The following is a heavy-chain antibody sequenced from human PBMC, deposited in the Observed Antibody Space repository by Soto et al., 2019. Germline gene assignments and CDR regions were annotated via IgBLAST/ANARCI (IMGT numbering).Heavy chain of an antibody. CDR3: VRCSSTNCHLGSDY. Sequence: QVQLVESGGGVVQPGTSLKLSCAASGFTFSSYAMHWVRQAPGKGLEWVALISYDGINKYYADSVKGRFTISRDNSKNTLYLQMSSLSAEDTAVYYCVRCSSTNCHLGSDYWGQGTLVTVSS. V-gene: IGHV3-30-3*01. D-gene: IGHD2-2*01. CDR2: ISYDGINK. J-gene: IGHJ4*02. CDR1: GFTFSSYA.